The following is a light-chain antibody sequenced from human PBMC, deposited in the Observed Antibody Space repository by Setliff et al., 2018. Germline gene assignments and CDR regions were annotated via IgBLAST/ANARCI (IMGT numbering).Light chain of an antibody. V-gene: IGLV2-23*02. CDR3: CSYAGSSTL. CDR2: DVS. Sequence: QSVLTQPASVSGSPGQSITISCTGTSSDVGGYNYVSWYQHHPGKAPKLMVYDVSERPSGVSNRFSGSKSGNTASLTISGLQAEDEADYYCCSYAGSSTLFGGGTQLTVL. J-gene: IGLJ2*01. CDR1: SSDVGGYNY.